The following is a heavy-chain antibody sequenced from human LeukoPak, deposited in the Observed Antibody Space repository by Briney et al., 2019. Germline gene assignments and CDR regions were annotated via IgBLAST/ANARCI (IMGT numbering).Heavy chain of an antibody. Sequence: GGSLRLSCAASGFTFSTYGMHWVRQAPGRGLGWVAVISFDGSTKYYADSVKGRFTISRDNSKNTVYVQMNSLRAEDTAVYYCAELGITMIGGVWGKGTTVTISP. D-gene: IGHD3-10*02. CDR3: AELGITMIGGV. V-gene: IGHV3-30*18. CDR1: GFTFSTYG. J-gene: IGHJ6*04. CDR2: ISFDGSTK.